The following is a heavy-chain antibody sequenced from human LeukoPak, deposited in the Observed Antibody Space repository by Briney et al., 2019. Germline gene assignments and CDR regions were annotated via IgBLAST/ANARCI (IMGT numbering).Heavy chain of an antibody. D-gene: IGHD6-19*01. V-gene: IGHV3-30-3*01. CDR2: ISYDGNSK. J-gene: IGHJ4*02. CDR3: ARDCCGQWYYFDS. Sequence: GRSLRLSCAASGFTFTTYTMHWVRQAPGKWLESVAVISYDGNSKSCADSVKGRFTVSRDNSKSTLYLQMNSLTTEDTAVYYCARDCCGQWYYFDSWGQGTLVTVSS. CDR1: GFTFTTYT.